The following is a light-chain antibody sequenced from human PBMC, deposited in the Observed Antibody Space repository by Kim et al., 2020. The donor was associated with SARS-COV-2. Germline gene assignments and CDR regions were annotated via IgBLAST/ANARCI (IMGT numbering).Light chain of an antibody. CDR2: GAS. J-gene: IGKJ4*01. Sequence: PGERATLSCRASQSVGSSYLAWYQQKPGQAPRLLIYGASSRATGIPDRFSGSGSGTDFSLTVSRLEPEDSAVYYCQQYGNSPLLTFGGGTKVDIK. CDR3: QQYGNSPLLT. V-gene: IGKV3-20*01. CDR1: QSVGSSY.